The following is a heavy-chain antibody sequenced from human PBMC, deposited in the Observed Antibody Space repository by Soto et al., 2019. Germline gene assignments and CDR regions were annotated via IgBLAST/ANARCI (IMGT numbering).Heavy chain of an antibody. CDR1: GFSLTTSGVA. Sequence: QITLTESGPTLVTHTQTLTLTCSFSGFSLTTSGVAVGWFRQPPGKAPEWLALFFWNDDKRYSPSLRSRLTVTGDSSTNQVVLTLANVDAVDSGTYYCATRPTSTDDFYFDYWGQGTMVTVSS. CDR2: FFWNDDK. J-gene: IGHJ4*02. V-gene: IGHV2-5*01. D-gene: IGHD2-21*02. CDR3: ATRPTSTDDFYFDY.